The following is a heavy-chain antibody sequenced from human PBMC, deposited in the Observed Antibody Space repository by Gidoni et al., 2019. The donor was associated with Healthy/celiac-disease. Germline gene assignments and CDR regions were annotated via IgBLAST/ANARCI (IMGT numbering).Heavy chain of an antibody. J-gene: IGHJ6*04. Sequence: QVQLHDSVPVLVKTSETLSLTCAVSGCSISSSNWWSWVRHPPGKVLEWFGEIYHNGNTHYNPSLKSRVTIQVDKSKTQFSLRLSSVTAADTAVYYCASLTGRQPVWGKGTTVTVSS. V-gene: IGHV4-4*02. CDR1: GCSISSSNW. CDR3: ASLTGRQPV. CDR2: IYHNGNT.